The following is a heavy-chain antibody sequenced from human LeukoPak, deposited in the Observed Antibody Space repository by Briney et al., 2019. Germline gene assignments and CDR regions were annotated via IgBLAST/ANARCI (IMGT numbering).Heavy chain of an antibody. J-gene: IGHJ4*02. CDR2: MNPNSGNT. V-gene: IGHV1-8*01. Sequence: ASVKVSCKASGYTFTSYDINWVRQATGQGHEWMGWMNPNSGNTGYAQKFQGRVTMTRNTSISTAYMELSSLRSEDTAVYYCARGRRASMGNWNFISWGQGTLVTVSS. CDR3: ARGRRASMGNWNFIS. CDR1: GYTFTSYD. D-gene: IGHD1-7*01.